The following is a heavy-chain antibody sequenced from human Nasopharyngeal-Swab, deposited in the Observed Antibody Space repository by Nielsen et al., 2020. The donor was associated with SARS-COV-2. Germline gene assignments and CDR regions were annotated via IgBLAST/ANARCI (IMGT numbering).Heavy chain of an antibody. CDR3: ARPLSRDSTWTTEANWFDP. V-gene: IGHV3-7*05. CDR2: IKQGGSEQ. CDR1: GFPFRNYY. D-gene: IGHD6-13*01. J-gene: IGHJ5*02. Sequence: GESLKISCAASGFPFRNYYMTWVRQPPGKGLEWVANIKQGGSEQFYVDSVKGRFTISRDDAKNSVYLQMNSLRAEDTALYHCARPLSRDSTWTTEANWFDPWGREPWSPSP.